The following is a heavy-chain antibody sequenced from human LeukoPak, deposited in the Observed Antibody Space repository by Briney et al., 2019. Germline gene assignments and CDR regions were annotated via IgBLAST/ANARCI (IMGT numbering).Heavy chain of an antibody. CDR2: INPNTGNP. CDR1: GYTFTRYA. V-gene: IGHV7-4-1*02. CDR3: AIDQPVAGVSNFDS. Sequence: GASVKVSCKASGYTFTRYAMNWLRQAPGQGLELMGWINPNTGNPTYAQAFTGRFFFSLDTSVSTAYLQISSLNTADTAVYYCAIDQPVAGVSNFDSWGQGTLVTVSS. D-gene: IGHD6-19*01. J-gene: IGHJ4*02.